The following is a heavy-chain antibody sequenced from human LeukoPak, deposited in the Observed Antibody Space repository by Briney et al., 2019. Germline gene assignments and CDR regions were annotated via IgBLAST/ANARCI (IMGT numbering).Heavy chain of an antibody. V-gene: IGHV4-4*07. D-gene: IGHD6-6*01. CDR1: GGSISNYY. CDR2: IYTSYTSGNT. J-gene: IGHJ4*02. CDR3: ARLAARSAGDY. Sequence: SETLSLTCTVSGGSISNYYWNWIRQPAGKGLEWIGRIYTSYTSGNTNYNPSLKSRVTMSIDTSKNQFSLKLSSVTAADTAVYYCARLAARSAGDYWGQGTLVTVSS.